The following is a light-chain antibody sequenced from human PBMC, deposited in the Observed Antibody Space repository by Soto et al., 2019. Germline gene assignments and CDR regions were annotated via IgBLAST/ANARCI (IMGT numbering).Light chain of an antibody. CDR2: GNS. J-gene: IGLJ2*01. CDR1: SSNIGTYS. CDR3: QSYDSSLSGSVV. V-gene: IGLV1-40*01. Sequence: QSVLTQPPSASGTPGQRVTISCSGSSSNIGTYSVSWYQQFPGTAPRLLIYGNSNRPSGVPDRFSGSKSGTSASLAITGLQAEDEADYYCQSYDSSLSGSVVFGGGTKLTVL.